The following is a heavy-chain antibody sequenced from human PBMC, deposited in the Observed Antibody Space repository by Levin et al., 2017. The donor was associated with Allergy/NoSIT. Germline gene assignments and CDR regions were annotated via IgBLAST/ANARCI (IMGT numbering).Heavy chain of an antibody. D-gene: IGHD4-17*01. J-gene: IGHJ5*02. CDR1: GDSISNYY. CDR2: IYYSGST. V-gene: IGHV4-59*01. CDR3: AREILRGLCGDYAPRFDP. Sequence: SETLSLTCTVSGDSISNYYWSWIRQPPGKGLEWIGYIYYSGSTKYNPSLKSRVTISVDTSKNHFSLRLSSVTAADTAVYYCAREILRGLCGDYAPRFDPWGQGTLVTVSS.